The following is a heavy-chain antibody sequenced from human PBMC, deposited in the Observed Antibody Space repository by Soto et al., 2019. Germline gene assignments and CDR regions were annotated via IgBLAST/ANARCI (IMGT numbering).Heavy chain of an antibody. CDR3: AREGYAYGLDF. CDR1: GLSVSDKY. V-gene: IGHV3-53*02. CDR2: TYTGGNS. D-gene: IGHD3-10*01. J-gene: IGHJ4*02. Sequence: EVQLVQTGGGLIKPGGSLSLSCAASGLSVSDKYMSWVRQAPGKGLEGVSPTYTGGNSYFADFVKGRFIVSTDISKNTLFLHMNSLAAEDTSVYYCAREGYAYGLDFWGQGSLVTVSS.